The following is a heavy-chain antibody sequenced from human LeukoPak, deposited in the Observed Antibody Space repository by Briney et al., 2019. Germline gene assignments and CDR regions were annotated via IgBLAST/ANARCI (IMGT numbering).Heavy chain of an antibody. D-gene: IGHD2-15*01. CDR3: ARDLGGYCSGGSCYNHRISGSYCSPAGNWFDP. CDR2: IYYSGST. J-gene: IGHJ5*02. Sequence: SETLSLTCTVSGGSINNYYWSWIRQPPGKGLEWIGYIYYSGSTNYNPSLKSRVTISVDTSKNQFSLKLTSVTAADTAVYYCARDLGGYCSGGSCYNHRISGSYCSPAGNWFDPWGQGTLVTVSS. CDR1: GGSINNYY. V-gene: IGHV4-59*01.